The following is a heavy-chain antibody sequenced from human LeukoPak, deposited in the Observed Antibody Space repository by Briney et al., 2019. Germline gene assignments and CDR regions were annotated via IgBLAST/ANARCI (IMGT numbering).Heavy chain of an antibody. CDR3: ARAGYYDSSGYLY. Sequence: SQTLSLTCTVSGGSISSGSYYWSWIRQPAGKGLEWIGRIYTSGSTNYNPSLKSRVTISVDTSKNQFSLKLSSVTAADTAVYYCARAGYYDSSGYLYWGPGTLVTVSS. J-gene: IGHJ4*02. V-gene: IGHV4-61*02. CDR2: IYTSGST. CDR1: GGSISSGSYY. D-gene: IGHD3-22*01.